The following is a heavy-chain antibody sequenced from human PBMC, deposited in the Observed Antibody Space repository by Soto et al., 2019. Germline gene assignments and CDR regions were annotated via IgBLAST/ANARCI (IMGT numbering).Heavy chain of an antibody. Sequence: SETLSLTCTVSGGSISSGGYYWSWIRQHPGKGLEWIGYIYYSGSTYYNPSLKSRVTISVDTSKNQFSLKLSSVTAADTAVYYCANYYYDSSGYLNFDYWAQGTLVTVSS. D-gene: IGHD3-22*01. J-gene: IGHJ4*02. V-gene: IGHV4-31*03. CDR1: GGSISSGGYY. CDR2: IYYSGST. CDR3: ANYYYDSSGYLNFDY.